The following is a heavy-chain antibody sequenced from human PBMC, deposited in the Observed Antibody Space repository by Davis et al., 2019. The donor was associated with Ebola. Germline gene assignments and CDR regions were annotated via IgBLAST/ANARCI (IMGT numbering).Heavy chain of an antibody. Sequence: GGSLRLSCEASGFTFRDYSMDWVRQAPGKGLEWVSYITPDSHTIYYADSVKGRFTISRDNARNSLYLQMSSLRDDDTAVYFCAKNLLTGAGDYWGQGTLVTVSS. CDR1: GFTFRDYS. CDR3: AKNLLTGAGDY. V-gene: IGHV3-48*02. CDR2: ITPDSHTI. D-gene: IGHD3-9*01. J-gene: IGHJ4*02.